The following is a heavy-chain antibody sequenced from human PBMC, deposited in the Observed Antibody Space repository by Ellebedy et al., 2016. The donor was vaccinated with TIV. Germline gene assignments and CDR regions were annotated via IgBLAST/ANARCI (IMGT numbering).Heavy chain of an antibody. CDR1: GFTFSSYG. D-gene: IGHD3-3*01. Sequence: GESLKISCAASGFTFSSYGMHWVRQAPGKGLEWVAVIWYDGSNKYYADSVKGRFTISRDNSKNTLYLQMNSLRAEDTAVYYCARDPKLRFLEWLLVDYYYYGMDVWGQGTTVTVSS. CDR2: IWYDGSNK. V-gene: IGHV3-33*01. J-gene: IGHJ6*02. CDR3: ARDPKLRFLEWLLVDYYYYGMDV.